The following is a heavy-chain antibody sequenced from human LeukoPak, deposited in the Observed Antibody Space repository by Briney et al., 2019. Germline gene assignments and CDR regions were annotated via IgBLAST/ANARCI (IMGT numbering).Heavy chain of an antibody. J-gene: IGHJ3*02. D-gene: IGHD2-15*01. CDR2: INPNSGGT. V-gene: IGHV1-2*02. Sequence: ASVKVSCQAAGYTFTGYYMHWVRQAPGQGLEWMGWINPNSGGTNYAQKFQGRVTMTRDTSISTAYMELSRLRSDDTAVYYCAATDGYCSGGSCPRDAFDIWGQGTMVTVSS. CDR3: AATDGYCSGGSCPRDAFDI. CDR1: GYTFTGYY.